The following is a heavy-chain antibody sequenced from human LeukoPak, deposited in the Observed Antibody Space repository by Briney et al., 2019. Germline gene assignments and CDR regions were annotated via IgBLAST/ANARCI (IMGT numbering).Heavy chain of an antibody. CDR2: IYTSGST. Sequence: PSETLSLTCTVSGGSISSGSYYWSWIRQPAGKGLEWIGRIYTSGSTNYNPSLKSRVTISVDTSKSQFSLKLSSVTAADTAVYYCARARGYSYGYVDYWGQGTLVTVSS. D-gene: IGHD5-18*01. CDR3: ARARGYSYGYVDY. CDR1: GGSISSGSYY. V-gene: IGHV4-61*02. J-gene: IGHJ4*02.